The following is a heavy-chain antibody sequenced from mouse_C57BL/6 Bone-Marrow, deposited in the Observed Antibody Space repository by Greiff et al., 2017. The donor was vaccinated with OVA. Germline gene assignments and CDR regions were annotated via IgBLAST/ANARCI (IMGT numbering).Heavy chain of an antibody. V-gene: IGHV7-3*01. D-gene: IGHD1-1*01. CDR3: ARYQITTVVADDWYFDV. CDR1: GFTFPDYY. J-gene: IGHJ1*03. Sequence: EVKLMESGGGLVQPGGSLSLSCAASGFTFPDYYMSWVRQPPGKALEWLGFIRNKANGYTTEYSASVKGRFTISSANYQSILYLQMNALSSEESSTYSWARYQITTVVADDWYFDVCGTGTTVTVSS. CDR2: IRNKANGYTT.